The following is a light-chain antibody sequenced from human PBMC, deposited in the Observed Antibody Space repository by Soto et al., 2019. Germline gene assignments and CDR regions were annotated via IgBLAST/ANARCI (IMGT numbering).Light chain of an antibody. Sequence: DIVMTQSPDSLAMSLGERATINCMPSQSVLSTSNNKNFLAWYQQKPRQPPQLLISWASTRESGVPDRFSGSGSGTDFTLTISSLQAEDVAVYYCQQYYSSQWTFGQGTKVDIK. CDR1: QSVLSTSNNKNF. CDR3: QQYYSSQWT. V-gene: IGKV4-1*01. CDR2: WAS. J-gene: IGKJ1*01.